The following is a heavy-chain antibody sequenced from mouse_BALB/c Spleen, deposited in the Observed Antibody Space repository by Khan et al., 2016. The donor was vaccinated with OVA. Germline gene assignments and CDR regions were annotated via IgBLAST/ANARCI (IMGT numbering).Heavy chain of an antibody. Sequence: EVQLVESGPGLVKPSQSLSLTCTVTGYSITSDYAWNWIRQFPGNKLEWMGYISYSGSTTYNPSLKNRISITRDTSKNQFFLQLNSVTTEDTATYYCTRWFTYWGQGTLVTVSA. CDR2: ISYSGST. CDR3: TRWFTY. V-gene: IGHV3-2*02. CDR1: GYSITSDYA. J-gene: IGHJ3*01.